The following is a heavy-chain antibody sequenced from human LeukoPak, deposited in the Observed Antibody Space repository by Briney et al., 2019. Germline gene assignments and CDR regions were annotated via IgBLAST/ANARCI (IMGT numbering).Heavy chain of an antibody. CDR2: ISAYNGNT. J-gene: IGHJ4*02. V-gene: IGHV1-18*04. Sequence: GASVKVSCKASGYTFTTYGISWVRQAPGQGLEWMGWISAYNGNTNYAQKLQGRVTMTTDTSTSTAYMELRSLRSDDTAVYYCARGAVVVPAATPFDYWGQGTPVTVSS. CDR3: ARGAVVVPAATPFDY. D-gene: IGHD2-2*01. CDR1: GYTFTTYG.